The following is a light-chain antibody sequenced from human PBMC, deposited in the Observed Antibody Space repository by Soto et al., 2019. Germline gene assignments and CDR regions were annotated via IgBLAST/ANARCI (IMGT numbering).Light chain of an antibody. CDR3: RHYINSQWT. CDR2: AAS. Sequence: EIVLTQSPGTLSLSPGERATLSCRPSQSVSSTYLDWYQQKPGQAPRLLIYAASSRATGVPDRFSGGVSATDFTLTISRLEPEDFAVYYCRHYINSQWTFGQGTKVEI. V-gene: IGKV3-20*01. J-gene: IGKJ1*01. CDR1: QSVSSTY.